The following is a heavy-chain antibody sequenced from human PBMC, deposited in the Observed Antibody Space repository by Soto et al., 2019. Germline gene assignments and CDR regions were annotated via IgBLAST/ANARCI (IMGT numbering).Heavy chain of an antibody. D-gene: IGHD2-15*01. CDR3: SRHDDCKDSVCSTGRWFDP. V-gene: IGHV4-59*08. Sequence: PSETLSLTCTVSGGSINSYYWSWIRQPPGKGLEWIGHVYYSGSTKYNPSLKSRVTISVDTSKNQFSLKLSSVTAADTALYFCSRHDDCKDSVCSTGRWFDPWGQGTLVTVSS. CDR1: GGSINSYY. CDR2: VYYSGST. J-gene: IGHJ5*02.